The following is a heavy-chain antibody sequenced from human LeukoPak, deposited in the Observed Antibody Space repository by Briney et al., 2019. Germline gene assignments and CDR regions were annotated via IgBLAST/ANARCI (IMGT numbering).Heavy chain of an antibody. D-gene: IGHD4-17*01. CDR1: GFTFSSYA. V-gene: IGHV3-23*01. CDR2: ISGSGGST. Sequence: GGSLRLSCAASGFTFSSYAMSWVRQAPGKGLEWVSAISGSGGSTYYAHSVKGRFTISRDNSKNTLYLQMNSLRPEDTALYYCSTEPRSLLYWGHGTLVTVSS. J-gene: IGHJ4*01. CDR3: STEPRSLLY.